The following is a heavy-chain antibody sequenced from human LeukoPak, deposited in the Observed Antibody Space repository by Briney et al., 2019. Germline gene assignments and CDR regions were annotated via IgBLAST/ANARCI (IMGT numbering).Heavy chain of an antibody. CDR1: GYTFTSYG. J-gene: IGHJ4*02. D-gene: IGHD3-22*01. V-gene: IGHV1-69*05. Sequence: SVKVSCKASGYTFTSYGISWVRQAPGQGLEWMGGIIPIFGTANYAQKFQGRVTITTDESTSTAYMELSSLRSEDTAVYYCAVDYYDSSGYCDYWGQGTLVTVSS. CDR3: AVDYYDSSGYCDY. CDR2: IIPIFGTA.